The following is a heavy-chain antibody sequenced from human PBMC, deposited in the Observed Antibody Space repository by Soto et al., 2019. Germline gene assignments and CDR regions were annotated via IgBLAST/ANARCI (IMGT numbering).Heavy chain of an antibody. Sequence: HVQLVQSGTEVKKPGASVRVSCMVSGYPFTTYYIHWVRQAPGQGLEWMGWIDPRCGGTVYKQKFQGRVTMTRETSSSTVYIVRSGLTSDDTALYYCATDDYGVFPYWGQGSLVTVSS. D-gene: IGHD3-10*01. J-gene: IGHJ4*02. CDR3: ATDDYGVFPY. CDR2: IDPRCGGT. CDR1: GYPFTTYY. V-gene: IGHV1-2*02.